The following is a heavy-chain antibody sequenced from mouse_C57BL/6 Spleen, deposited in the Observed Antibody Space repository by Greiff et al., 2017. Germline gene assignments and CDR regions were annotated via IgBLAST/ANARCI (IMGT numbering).Heavy chain of an antibody. CDR2: IWTGGGT. V-gene: IGHV2-9-1*01. CDR3: ASHYCGSSPPYWYFDV. D-gene: IGHD1-1*01. CDR1: GFSLTSYA. Sequence: VQLQESGPGLVAPSQSLSITCTVSGFSLTSYAISWVRQPPGKGLEWLGVIWTGGGTNYNSALKSRLSISKDNSKSEVFLKMSSLQTDDTDRYDCASHYCGSSPPYWYFDVWGTGTTVTVSS. J-gene: IGHJ1*03.